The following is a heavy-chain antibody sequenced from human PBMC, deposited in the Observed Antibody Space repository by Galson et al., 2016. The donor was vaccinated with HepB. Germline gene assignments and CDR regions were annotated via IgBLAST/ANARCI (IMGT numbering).Heavy chain of an antibody. CDR2: IYGGDDNT. V-gene: IGHV1-3*01. D-gene: IGHD6-19*01. CDR3: ARGNTDGWYHDY. J-gene: IGHJ4*02. CDR1: GYTFTSNA. Sequence: SGYTFTSNAIHWVRQAPGQGLEWLGWIYGGDDNTKHSQKFQGRVTFTWDASASTVYMELSALRPEDTATYFCARGNTDGWYHDYWGQGTLVIVSS.